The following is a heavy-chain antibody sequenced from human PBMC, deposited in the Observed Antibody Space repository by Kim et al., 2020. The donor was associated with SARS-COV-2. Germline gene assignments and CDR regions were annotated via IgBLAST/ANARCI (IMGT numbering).Heavy chain of an antibody. Sequence: ASVKVSCKASGYTFTSYDINWVRQATGQGLEWMGWMNPNSGNTGYAQKFQGRVTMTRNTSISTAYMELSSLRSEDTAVYYCARAGSDYGDYVMNWFDPWGQGTLVTVSS. CDR2: MNPNSGNT. D-gene: IGHD4-17*01. V-gene: IGHV1-8*01. CDR1: GYTFTSYD. CDR3: ARAGSDYGDYVMNWFDP. J-gene: IGHJ5*02.